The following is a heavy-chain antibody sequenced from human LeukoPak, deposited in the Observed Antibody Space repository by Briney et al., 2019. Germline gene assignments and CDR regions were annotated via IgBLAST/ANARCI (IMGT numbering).Heavy chain of an antibody. V-gene: IGHV3-9*01. CDR1: GFTFSDYT. D-gene: IGHD5-24*01. Sequence: GGSLRLSCAASGFTFSDYTMNWVRQAPGKGLEWVSGISWNSGSIGYADSVKGRFTISRDNAKNSLYLQMNSLRAEDTALYYCAKSINGYNGGFDYWGQGTLVTVSS. CDR2: ISWNSGSI. J-gene: IGHJ4*02. CDR3: AKSINGYNGGFDY.